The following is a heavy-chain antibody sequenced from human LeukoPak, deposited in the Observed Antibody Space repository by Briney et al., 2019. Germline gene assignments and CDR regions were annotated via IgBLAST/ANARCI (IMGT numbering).Heavy chain of an antibody. CDR1: GRSISSYY. D-gene: IGHD3-10*01. J-gene: IGHJ5*02. CDR2: IYTSGST. CDR3: ARDVLWLGEWENWFDP. Sequence: SDTLSLPRTVSGRSISSYYWRWIRQPAGKGLEGIGRIYTSGSTNYNPSRKRRVTMSVDTSKNQFSLRLSSVTAADTAVYYCARDVLWLGEWENWFDPWGEGTLVTASS. V-gene: IGHV4-4*07.